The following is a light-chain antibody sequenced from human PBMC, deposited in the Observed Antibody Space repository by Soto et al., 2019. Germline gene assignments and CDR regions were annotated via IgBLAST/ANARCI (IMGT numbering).Light chain of an antibody. CDR2: WAS. J-gene: IGKJ4*02. Sequence: DIVMTQSPDSLAVSLGERATINCKSSQSVLYSSNNKNYLAWYQQKPGQPPKLLIYWASTQESGVPDRFSGSESGTDFTLTISSLQAEDVAVYYCQQYYRTPLSVGGGTKVEIK. V-gene: IGKV4-1*01. CDR1: QSVLYSSNNKNY. CDR3: QQYYRTPLS.